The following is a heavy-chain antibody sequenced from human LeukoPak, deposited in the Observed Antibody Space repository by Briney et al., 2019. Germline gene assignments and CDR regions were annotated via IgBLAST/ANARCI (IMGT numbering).Heavy chain of an antibody. CDR2: ISSSSSYI. J-gene: IGHJ4*02. Sequence: GGSLRLSCAASGFTFSGYSMNWVRQAPGKGLEWVSSISSSSSYIYYADSVKGRFTISRDNAKNSLYLQMNSLRAEDTAVYYCARAYSSSWYPVDYWGQGTLVTVSS. CDR3: ARAYSSSWYPVDY. CDR1: GFTFSGYS. V-gene: IGHV3-21*01. D-gene: IGHD6-13*01.